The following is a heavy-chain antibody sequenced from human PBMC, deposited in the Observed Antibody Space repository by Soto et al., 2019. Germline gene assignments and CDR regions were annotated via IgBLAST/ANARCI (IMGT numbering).Heavy chain of an antibody. D-gene: IGHD6-19*01. CDR3: ARGRHYYSSCWYYTDKTEFFDF. J-gene: IGHJ4*02. V-gene: IGHV4-34*01. CDR1: GWSFSGYY. CDR2: INHSGST. Sequence: PSETLSLTCAVYGWSFSGYYWSWIRQPPGKGLEWIGEINHSGSTNYNPSLKSRVTISVDTSKNQFSLKLSSVTAADTAVYYCARGRHYYSSCWYYTDKTEFFDFRGQGTLVLVSS.